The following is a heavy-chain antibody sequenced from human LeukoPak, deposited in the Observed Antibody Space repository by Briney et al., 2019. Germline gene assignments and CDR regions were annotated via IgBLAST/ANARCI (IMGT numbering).Heavy chain of an antibody. Sequence: GGSLRLSCAASGFTFSNAWMSWVRQAPGKGLEWVGRIKSKIDGGTTDYAAPVKGRFTISRDDSKNTLYLQMNSLKTEDTAVYYCTTEEGYWGQGTLVTVSS. V-gene: IGHV3-15*01. CDR2: IKSKIDGGTT. CDR3: TTEEGY. J-gene: IGHJ4*02. CDR1: GFTFSNAW.